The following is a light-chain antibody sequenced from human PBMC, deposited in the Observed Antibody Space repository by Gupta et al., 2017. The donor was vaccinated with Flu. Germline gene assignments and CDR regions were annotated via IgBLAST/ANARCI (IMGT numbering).Light chain of an antibody. Sequence: GTTACTPSSGSMNSKYVQWYQQHPGSAATTVIYEDNKSPSWGPDQRSASFDTSSNSASLTSAGLKTEDEADYCGQSDDSSNHMVFGGGTKLTVL. CDR3: QSDDSSNHMV. CDR1: SGSMNSKY. CDR2: EDN. J-gene: IGLJ2*01. V-gene: IGLV6-57*03.